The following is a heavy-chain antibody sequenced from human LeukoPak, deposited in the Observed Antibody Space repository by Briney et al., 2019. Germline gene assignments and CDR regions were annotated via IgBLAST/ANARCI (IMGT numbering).Heavy chain of an antibody. Sequence: GGSLRLSCAASGFTFSSYWMSWVRQAPGKGLEWVANIKQDGSEKYYVDSVKGRFTISRDNAKNSLYLQMNSLRAEDTAVYYCARDRSSGSDAFDIWGQGTMVTVSS. J-gene: IGHJ3*02. CDR2: IKQDGSEK. CDR3: ARDRSSGSDAFDI. V-gene: IGHV3-7*01. D-gene: IGHD6-19*01. CDR1: GFTFSSYW.